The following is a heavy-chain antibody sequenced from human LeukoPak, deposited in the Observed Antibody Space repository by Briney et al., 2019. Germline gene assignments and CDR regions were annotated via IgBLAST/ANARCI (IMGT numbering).Heavy chain of an antibody. V-gene: IGHV1-3*01. CDR2: INAANGNT. CDR3: ARERPTTTAFHV. Sequence: GASVKVSCKTSGNTFSSNIINWVRQAPGQRLDWMGWINAANGNTKYSEKFQGRVTITRDTSASTVYMGLNSLRSEDTVVYYCARERPTTTAFHVWGQGTMVTVS. J-gene: IGHJ3*01. D-gene: IGHD1-14*01. CDR1: GNTFSSNI.